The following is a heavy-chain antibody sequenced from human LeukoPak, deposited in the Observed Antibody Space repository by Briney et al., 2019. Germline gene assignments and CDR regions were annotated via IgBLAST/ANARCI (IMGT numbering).Heavy chain of an antibody. CDR1: GFTFNSYA. CDR2: ISYDGSYK. Sequence: GMSLRLSCAASGFTFNSYAMHWVRQAPGKGLECVTIISYDGSYKYYADSVKGRFTISRDNSKNTLYLQMNSLRAEDTAVYYCARAYRNYYDTSGASGHWGQGTLVTDSS. J-gene: IGHJ1*01. V-gene: IGHV3-30*04. D-gene: IGHD3-22*01. CDR3: ARAYRNYYDTSGASGH.